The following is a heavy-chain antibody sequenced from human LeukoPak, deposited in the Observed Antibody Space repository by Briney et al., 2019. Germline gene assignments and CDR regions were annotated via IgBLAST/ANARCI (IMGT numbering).Heavy chain of an antibody. CDR1: GYTFTGYY. CDR3: AILPGYCSSTSCYAKGGFDY. Sequence: ASVKVSCKASGYTFTGYYMHWVRQAPGQGLEWMGWINPNSGGTNYAQKFQGRVTMTRDTSISTAYMEPSRLRSDDTAVYYCAILPGYCSSTSCYAKGGFDYWGQGTLVTVSS. D-gene: IGHD2-2*03. V-gene: IGHV1-2*02. CDR2: INPNSGGT. J-gene: IGHJ4*02.